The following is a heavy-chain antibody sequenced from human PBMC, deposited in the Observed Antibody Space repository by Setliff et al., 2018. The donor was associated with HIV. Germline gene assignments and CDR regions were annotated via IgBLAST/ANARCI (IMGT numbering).Heavy chain of an antibody. CDR1: GGSISSTTYY. Sequence: SETLSLTCSVSGGSISSTTYYWGWIRQRPGKGLEWIGTIYYSGTTYYNPSLRSRVTISVDTSKNHFSLELSSVTAADTAAYYCARLLSTRTVGYYFDFWGQGTLVTVSS. J-gene: IGHJ4*02. V-gene: IGHV4-39*02. CDR3: ARLLSTRTVGYYFDF. D-gene: IGHD1-26*01. CDR2: IYYSGTT.